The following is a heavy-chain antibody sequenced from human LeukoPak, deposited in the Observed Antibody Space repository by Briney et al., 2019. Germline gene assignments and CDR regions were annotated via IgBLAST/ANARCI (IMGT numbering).Heavy chain of an antibody. D-gene: IGHD2-21*02. J-gene: IGHJ6*02. CDR1: GFTFSSYG. Sequence: GRSLRLSCAASGFTFSSYGMHWVRQAPGKGLEWVAVISYDGSNKYYADSVKGRFTISRDNFKNTLYLQMNSLRAEDTAVYYCAKAPDSGYGMDVWGQGTTVTVSS. CDR3: AKAPDSGYGMDV. CDR2: ISYDGSNK. V-gene: IGHV3-30*18.